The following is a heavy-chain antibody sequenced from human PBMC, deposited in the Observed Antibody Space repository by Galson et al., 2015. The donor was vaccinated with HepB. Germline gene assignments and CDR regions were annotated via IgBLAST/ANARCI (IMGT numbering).Heavy chain of an antibody. J-gene: IGHJ3*02. V-gene: IGHV1-2*06. D-gene: IGHD3-22*01. CDR3: ARGLSYDSSGYSHGAFDI. CDR2: INPNSGGT. Sequence: SVKVSCKAVGYTFTGYNMHWVRQAPGQGLEWVGRINPNSGGTNSAQKFQGRVTLTRDTSINTAYMELRRLKSDDTAVYYCARGLSYDSSGYSHGAFDIWGQGTMVTVSS. CDR1: GYTFTGYN.